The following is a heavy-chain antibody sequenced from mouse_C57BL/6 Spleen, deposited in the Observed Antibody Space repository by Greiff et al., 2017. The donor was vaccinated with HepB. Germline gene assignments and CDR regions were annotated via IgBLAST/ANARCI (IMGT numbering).Heavy chain of an antibody. CDR2: IDPEDGDT. J-gene: IGHJ2*01. V-gene: IGHV14-1*01. CDR3: TTRAYYSNSYFDY. D-gene: IGHD2-5*01. CDR1: GFNFKDYY. Sequence: EVQLQQSGAELVRPGASVKLSCTASGFNFKDYYMHWVKQRPEQGLEWIGRIDPEDGDTEYATKFQGKATMTADISSNTAYLQLSSLTSEDTAVYYWTTRAYYSNSYFDYWGQGTTLTVSS.